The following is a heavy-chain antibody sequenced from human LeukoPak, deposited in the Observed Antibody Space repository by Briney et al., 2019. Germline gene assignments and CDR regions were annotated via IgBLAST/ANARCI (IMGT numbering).Heavy chain of an antibody. Sequence: PGGSLRLSCAASGFTFSSYSMNWVRQAPGKGLEWVSSISSSSSYIYYADSVKGRFTISRDNAKNSLYLQMNSLRAEDTAVYYCARGYDSSPAFDPWGQGTLVTVSS. CDR3: ARGYDSSPAFDP. CDR1: GFTFSSYS. V-gene: IGHV3-21*01. D-gene: IGHD3-22*01. J-gene: IGHJ5*02. CDR2: ISSSSSYI.